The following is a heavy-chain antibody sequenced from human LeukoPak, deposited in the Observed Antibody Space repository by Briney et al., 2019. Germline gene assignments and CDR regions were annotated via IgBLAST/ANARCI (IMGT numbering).Heavy chain of an antibody. J-gene: IGHJ4*02. V-gene: IGHV4-30-2*01. CDR3: ASDYGDYGAL. D-gene: IGHD4-17*01. CDR1: GGSISSGGYS. Sequence: SETLSLTCAVSGGSISSGGYSWSWIRQPPGKGLEWIGEINHSGSTNYNPSLKSRVTISVDTSKNQFSLKLSSVTAADTAVYYCASDYGDYGALWGQGTLVTVSS. CDR2: INHSGST.